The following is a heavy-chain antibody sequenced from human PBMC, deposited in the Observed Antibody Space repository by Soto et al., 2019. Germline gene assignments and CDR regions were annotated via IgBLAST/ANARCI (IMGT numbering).Heavy chain of an antibody. CDR3: ARGRYSSGWFDY. D-gene: IGHD6-19*01. CDR2: ISSSGST. CDR1: GVSVISNDYY. Sequence: QVQLQESGPGLVKPSETLSLTCTVSGVSVISNDYYWSWIWQPPGKGLERIGYISSSGSTDYNPSLKSRVIISVDTSKNQFSLRMNSVTAADTAVYYCARGRYSSGWFDYWGQGAMVTVSS. J-gene: IGHJ4*02. V-gene: IGHV4-61*08.